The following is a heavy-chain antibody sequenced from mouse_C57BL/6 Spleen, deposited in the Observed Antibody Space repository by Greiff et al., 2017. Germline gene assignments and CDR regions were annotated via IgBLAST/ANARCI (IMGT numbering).Heavy chain of an antibody. CDR3: ARFLSSYFDV. CDR1: GFTFTDYY. V-gene: IGHV7-3*01. J-gene: IGHJ1*03. Sequence: EVQLVESGGGLVQPGGSLSLSCAASGFTFTDYYMSWVRQPPGKALEWLGFIRNKANGYTTEYSASVQGRFTISRDNSHSILYLQMNALRAEDSATYYCARFLSSYFDVWGTGTTVTASS. CDR2: IRNKANGYTT.